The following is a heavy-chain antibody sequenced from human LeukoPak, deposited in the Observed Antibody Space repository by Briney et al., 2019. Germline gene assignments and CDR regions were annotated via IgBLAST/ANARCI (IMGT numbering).Heavy chain of an antibody. Sequence: SETLSLTCTVSGGSISSYYWSWIRQPPGKGLEWIGYISYSGSTNYNPSFKSRVTLSLDTSKNQFSLRLSSVTAADTAVYYCARDYRGTYPPGYFDYWGQGTLVTVSS. CDR3: ARDYRGTYPPGYFDY. V-gene: IGHV4-59*01. CDR2: ISYSGST. CDR1: GGSISSYY. J-gene: IGHJ4*02. D-gene: IGHD3-16*02.